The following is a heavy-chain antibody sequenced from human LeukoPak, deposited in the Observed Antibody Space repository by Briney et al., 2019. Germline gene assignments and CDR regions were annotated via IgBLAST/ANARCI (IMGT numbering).Heavy chain of an antibody. Sequence: GGSLRLSCAASGFTFSTYGMHWVRQAPGKGLEWVAFIRYDGTNKYNSDSVKGRFTVSRDNAKYSLYLQMNSLRAEDTAVYYCVRGSYGAYDYWGQGSLVTVSS. J-gene: IGHJ4*02. CDR3: VRGSYGAYDY. CDR1: GFTFSTYG. CDR2: IRYDGTNK. V-gene: IGHV3-30*02. D-gene: IGHD4-17*01.